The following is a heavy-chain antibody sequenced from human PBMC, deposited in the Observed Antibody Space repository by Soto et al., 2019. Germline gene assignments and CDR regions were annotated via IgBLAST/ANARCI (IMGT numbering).Heavy chain of an antibody. D-gene: IGHD3-16*01. CDR1: GGSISNYY. J-gene: IGHJ4*02. V-gene: IGHV4-59*01. Sequence: QLQLRESGPGLVKPSETLSLTCTVSGGSISNYYWSWIRQPPGKGLEWIGYIYYSGSTNYNPSLKSRVTISVDTSKNQFSLKLSSVTAADTAMYYCARAWGYYFDYWGQGTLVTVSS. CDR2: IYYSGST. CDR3: ARAWGYYFDY.